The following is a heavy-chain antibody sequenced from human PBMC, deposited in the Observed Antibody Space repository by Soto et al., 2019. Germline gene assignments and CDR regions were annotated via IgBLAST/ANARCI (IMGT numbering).Heavy chain of an antibody. D-gene: IGHD5-12*01. V-gene: IGHV1-69*02. CDR3: ASAGYSGYAFDY. Sequence: QVQLVQSGAEVKKPGSSVKVSCKASGGTFSSYTISWVRQAPGQGLEWMGRIIPLLGIANYAQKFQGRVTITADKSTSTAYMELSSLRAEDTAVYYCASAGYSGYAFDYWGQGTLVTVSS. J-gene: IGHJ4*02. CDR1: GGTFSSYT. CDR2: IIPLLGIA.